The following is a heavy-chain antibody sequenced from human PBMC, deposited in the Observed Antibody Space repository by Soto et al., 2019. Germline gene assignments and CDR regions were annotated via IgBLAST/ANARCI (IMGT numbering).Heavy chain of an antibody. Sequence: QVQLVESGGGVVQPGRSLRLSCAASGFTFSSYGMHWVRQAPGKGLEWVALISLDGNRANYVASVKGRFIISRDNSKITLYLQMNSLRAEYTAVYFCVKDGYSSGWYTTPFFPFWGQGSLVAVSS. V-gene: IGHV3-30*18. CDR3: VKDGYSSGWYTTPFFPF. CDR2: ISLDGNRA. D-gene: IGHD6-19*01. CDR1: GFTFSSYG. J-gene: IGHJ4*02.